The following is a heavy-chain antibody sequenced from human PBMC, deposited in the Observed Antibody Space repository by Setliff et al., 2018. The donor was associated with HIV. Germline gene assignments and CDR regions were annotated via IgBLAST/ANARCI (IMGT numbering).Heavy chain of an antibody. V-gene: IGHV1-24*01. J-gene: IGHJ5*02. CDR1: GFTLNELS. CDR2: FDPEAGEI. CDR3: ARDFGGYCSSMSCPGLFDP. D-gene: IGHD2-2*01. Sequence: ASVKVSCKISGFTLNELSIQWVRQAPAKGLEWMGGFDPEAGEILYAQKFWGRVTITTHESTITAYMELSSLRSEDTAVYYCARDFGGYCSSMSCPGLFDPWGQGTLVTVSS.